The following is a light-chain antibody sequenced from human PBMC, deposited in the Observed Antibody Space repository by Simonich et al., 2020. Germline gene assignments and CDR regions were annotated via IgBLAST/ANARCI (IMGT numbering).Light chain of an antibody. J-gene: IGKJ1*01. CDR1: QSVLYSSNHKNY. V-gene: IGKV4-1*01. CDR2: WAA. Sequence: DIVMTQSPDSLAVSLGERATINCKSSQSVLYSSNHKNYLAWYQQKPGQPPKLLIYWAATRESGVPDRFSGSGSGTDFPLTISSLQAEDVAVYYCQQYYSTPWTFGQGTKVEIK. CDR3: QQYYSTPWT.